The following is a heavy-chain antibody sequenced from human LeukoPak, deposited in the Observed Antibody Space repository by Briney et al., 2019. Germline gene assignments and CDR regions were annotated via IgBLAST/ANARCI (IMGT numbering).Heavy chain of an antibody. V-gene: IGHV1-46*01. Sequence: ASVTDSCKATGYTFIRYYMHWLRQAPGQGLEWMGIINPSGGSTSYAQKFQGRVTMTRDTSTSTVYMELSRLRSEDTAVYHCARGGYGDRIEYSGPRTLVTVSS. CDR3: ARGGYGDRIEY. CDR2: INPSGGST. CDR1: GYTFIRYY. J-gene: IGHJ4*02. D-gene: IGHD4-17*01.